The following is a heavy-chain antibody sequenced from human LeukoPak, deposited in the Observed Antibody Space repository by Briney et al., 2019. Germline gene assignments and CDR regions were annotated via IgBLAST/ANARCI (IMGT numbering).Heavy chain of an antibody. J-gene: IGHJ4*02. CDR3: ARDRYCSSTSCYFDY. D-gene: IGHD2-2*01. Sequence: GGSLRLSCAASGFTFSSYSMNWVRQAPGKGLEWVSSISSSSSYIYYADSVKGRLTISRDNAKNSLYLQMNSLRAEDTAVYYCARDRYCSSTSCYFDYWGQGTLVTVSS. CDR1: GFTFSSYS. CDR2: ISSSSSYI. V-gene: IGHV3-21*01.